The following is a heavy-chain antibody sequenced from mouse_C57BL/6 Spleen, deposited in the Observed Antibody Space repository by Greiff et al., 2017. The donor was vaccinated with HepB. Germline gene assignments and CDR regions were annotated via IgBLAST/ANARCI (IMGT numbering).Heavy chain of an antibody. Sequence: EVMLVESGGGLVKPGGSLKLSCAASGFTFSDYGMHWVRQAPEKGLEWVAYISSGSSTIYYADTVKGRFTISRDNAKNTLFLQMTSLRSEDTAMYYCARPDYYYAMDYWGQGTSVTVSS. CDR1: GFTFSDYG. J-gene: IGHJ4*01. CDR3: ARPDYYYAMDY. V-gene: IGHV5-17*01. CDR2: ISSGSSTI.